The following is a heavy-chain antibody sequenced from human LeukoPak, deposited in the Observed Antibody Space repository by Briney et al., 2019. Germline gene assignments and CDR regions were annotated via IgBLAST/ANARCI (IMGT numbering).Heavy chain of an antibody. Sequence: GGSLRLSCAASGFTFSSYAMHWVRQAPGKGLEYVSAISSNGGSTYYANSVKGRFTISRDNSKNTLYLQMGSLRAEDMAVYYCARDESTYNWNYPGGYWGQGTLVTVSS. CDR3: ARDESTYNWNYPGGY. CDR1: GFTFSSYA. D-gene: IGHD1-7*01. V-gene: IGHV3-64*01. J-gene: IGHJ4*02. CDR2: ISSNGGST.